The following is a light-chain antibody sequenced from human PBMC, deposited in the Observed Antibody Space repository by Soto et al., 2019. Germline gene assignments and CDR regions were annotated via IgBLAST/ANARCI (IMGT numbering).Light chain of an antibody. Sequence: QSALTQPASVSGSPGQSITISCTGTSSDVVNDLLVSWYQQQPGKAPKLIIYEVIKRPSGVPDRFSGSKSDNTASLTVSGLRAEDEADYYCTSYAGSNNVVFGGGTKLTVL. CDR1: SSDVVNDLL. J-gene: IGLJ2*01. V-gene: IGLV2-8*01. CDR3: TSYAGSNNVV. CDR2: EVI.